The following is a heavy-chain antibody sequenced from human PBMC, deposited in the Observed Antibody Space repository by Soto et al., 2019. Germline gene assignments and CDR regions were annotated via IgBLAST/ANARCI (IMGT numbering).Heavy chain of an antibody. Sequence: GSLRLSCAASGFPFSSTDMTWVRQAPGKGLEWVSTIDGSGGTTYYADSVKGRFTISRDNSINTVFLQMNSLRADDTALYFCAKNSGWFNTWGQGALVTVSS. D-gene: IGHD3-10*01. J-gene: IGHJ5*02. V-gene: IGHV3-23*01. CDR3: AKNSGWFNT. CDR1: GFPFSSTD. CDR2: IDGSGGTT.